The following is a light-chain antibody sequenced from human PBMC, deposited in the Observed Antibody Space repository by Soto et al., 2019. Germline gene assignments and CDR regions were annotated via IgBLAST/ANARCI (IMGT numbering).Light chain of an antibody. CDR2: DVK. V-gene: IGLV2-11*01. J-gene: IGLJ1*01. CDR3: CSYAGDYTFV. Sequence: QSALTQPRSVSGSPGQSDTISCTGTSSDVGGYNYVSWYQQYPGKAPKVMIYDVKTRPSGVPDRFSGSKSGNTASLTISGLQAEDEADYYCCSYAGDYTFVFGTGTKLTVL. CDR1: SSDVGGYNY.